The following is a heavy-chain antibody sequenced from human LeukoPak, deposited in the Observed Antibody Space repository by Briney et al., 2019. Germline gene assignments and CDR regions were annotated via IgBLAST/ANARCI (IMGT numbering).Heavy chain of an antibody. Sequence: PGGSLRLSCAPSGFTFSNYWMTWARQAPGKGLEWVANIKQDGSEKYYVDSVEGRFTISRDNAKNSLYLQMNSLRAEDTAVYYCAREISSWYRTEGRFDPWGQGTLVTVSS. D-gene: IGHD6-13*01. J-gene: IGHJ5*02. CDR2: IKQDGSEK. CDR1: GFTFSNYW. CDR3: AREISSWYRTEGRFDP. V-gene: IGHV3-7*01.